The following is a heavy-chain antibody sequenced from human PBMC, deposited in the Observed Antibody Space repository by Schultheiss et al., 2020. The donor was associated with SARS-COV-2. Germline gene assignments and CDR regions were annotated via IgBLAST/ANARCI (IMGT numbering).Heavy chain of an antibody. J-gene: IGHJ3*02. CDR1: AGSITDYY. CDR2: IYYSGST. CDR3: ARGGNLGAFDI. V-gene: IGHV4-59*12. D-gene: IGHD1-26*01. Sequence: SETLSLTCTVSAGSITDYYWSWIRQTPGKRLEWIGYIYYSGSTYYNPSLKSLVTISVDTSKNQFSLKLSSVTAADTAVYYCARGGNLGAFDIWGQGTMVTVSS.